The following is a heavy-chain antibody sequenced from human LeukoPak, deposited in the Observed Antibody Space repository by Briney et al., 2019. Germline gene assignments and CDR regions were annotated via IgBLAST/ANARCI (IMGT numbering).Heavy chain of an antibody. Sequence: GESLKISCKGSGYSFTNYWIGWVRQMPGKGLEWMGIIYPDDSDTRYSPSFQGQVTISADKSISTAYLQWSSLKASDTAMYYCARQYYYDRSGYQGAFDIWGQGTMVTVSS. D-gene: IGHD3-22*01. CDR3: ARQYYYDRSGYQGAFDI. J-gene: IGHJ3*02. V-gene: IGHV5-51*01. CDR1: GYSFTNYW. CDR2: IYPDDSDT.